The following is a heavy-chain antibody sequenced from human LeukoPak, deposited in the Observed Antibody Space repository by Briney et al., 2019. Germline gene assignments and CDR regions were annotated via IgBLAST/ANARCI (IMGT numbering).Heavy chain of an antibody. CDR3: ARVADYYVSGHFDY. CDR1: GFTVSGNY. CDR2: IYSGGNT. J-gene: IGHJ4*02. V-gene: IGHV3-53*01. Sequence: GGSLRLSCAASGFTVSGNYMIWVRQTPGKRLEWVSLIYSGGNTCYTDSVKGRFTISRDNSENTLYLQMNSLRTEDTAVYYCARVADYYVSGHFDYWGQGTLVTVSS. D-gene: IGHD3-10*01.